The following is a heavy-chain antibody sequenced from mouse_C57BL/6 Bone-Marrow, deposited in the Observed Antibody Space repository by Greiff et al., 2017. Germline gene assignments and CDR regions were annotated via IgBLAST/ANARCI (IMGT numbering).Heavy chain of an antibody. J-gene: IGHJ4*01. D-gene: IGHD1-1*01. CDR2: IYPGNSDT. CDR1: GYTFTSYW. Sequence: VQLQQSGTVLARPGASVKMSCKTSGYTFTSYWMHWVKQRPGQGLEWIGAIYPGNSDTSYNQKFKGKGKLTAVTSASTAYMELSSLTNEDSAVYYCVITTPYYYAMDYWGQGTSVTVSS. V-gene: IGHV1-5*01. CDR3: VITTPYYYAMDY.